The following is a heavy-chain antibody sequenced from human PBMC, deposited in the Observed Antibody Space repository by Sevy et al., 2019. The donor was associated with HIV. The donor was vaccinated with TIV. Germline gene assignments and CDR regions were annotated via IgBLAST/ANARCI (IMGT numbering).Heavy chain of an antibody. Sequence: GESLKISCEGSGYSFTSHWIGWVRHMPGKGLEWMGIIYPDDSETRYSPSFQGQVTISADKSISTAYLQWSSLKASDTAMYYCATSRSGYFDSSGYYIYWGQGTMVTVSS. CDR2: IYPDDSET. J-gene: IGHJ4*02. V-gene: IGHV5-51*01. CDR1: GYSFTSHW. CDR3: ATSRSGYFDSSGYYIY. D-gene: IGHD3-22*01.